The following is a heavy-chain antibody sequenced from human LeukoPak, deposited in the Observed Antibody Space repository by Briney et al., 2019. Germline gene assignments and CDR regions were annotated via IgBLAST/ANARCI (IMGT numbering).Heavy chain of an antibody. D-gene: IGHD6-13*01. CDR2: IYYSGST. J-gene: IGHJ1*01. CDR3: ARPGSSSWYNFQH. V-gene: IGHV4-39*01. CDR1: GGSISSSSYY. Sequence: SETLSLTCTVSGGSISSSSYYWGWIRQPPGKGLEWIGSIYYSGSTYYNPSLKSRVTISVDTSKNQFSLKLSSVTAADTAVYYYARPGSSSWYNFQHWGQGTLVTVSS.